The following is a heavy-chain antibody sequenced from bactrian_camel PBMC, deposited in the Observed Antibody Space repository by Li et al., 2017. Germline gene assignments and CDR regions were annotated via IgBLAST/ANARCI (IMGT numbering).Heavy chain of an antibody. CDR1: GDTWLAYS. CDR2: FYTGDVST. Sequence: HVQLVESGGGSVQAGGSLRLSCAVSGDTWLAYSMAWFRKTPGNEREGIATFYTGDVSTMYADSVKGRFTISVDNVKTMIYLEMINLKPDDTAMYYCWTGPSVGGTCRGFLDRPPQYGVWGHGTQVTVS. CDR3: WTGPSVGGTCRGFLDRPPQYGV. J-gene: IGHJ4*01. D-gene: IGHD7*01. V-gene: IGHV3S63*01.